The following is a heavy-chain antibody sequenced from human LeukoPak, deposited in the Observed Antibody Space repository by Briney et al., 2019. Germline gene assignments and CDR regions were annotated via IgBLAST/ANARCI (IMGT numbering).Heavy chain of an antibody. D-gene: IGHD2-15*01. V-gene: IGHV3-64*01. CDR2: ISSNGGST. CDR1: GFTFSSYS. CDR3: ARGLVLGAFDI. J-gene: IGHJ3*02. Sequence: PGGSLRLSCAASGFTFSSYSTNWVRQTPGKGLEYVSVISSNGGSTYYANSVKGRFTISRDNSKNTLYLQMGSLRAEDMAVYYCARGLVLGAFDIWGQGRMVTVSS.